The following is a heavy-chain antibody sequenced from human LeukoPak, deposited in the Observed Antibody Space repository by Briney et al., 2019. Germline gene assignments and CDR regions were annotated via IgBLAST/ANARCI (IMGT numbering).Heavy chain of an antibody. J-gene: IGHJ4*02. CDR2: IYSGGRT. D-gene: IGHD1-26*01. V-gene: IGHV3-53*01. CDR3: TRGVWD. Sequence: GGSLRLSCAASGFTVSSNYMSWVRQAPGKGLEWVSVIYSGGRTDYADSVRGRFVISRDHSKNTLYLQMNGLRAEDTAVYYCTRGVWDWGQGTLVTVSS. CDR1: GFTVSSNY.